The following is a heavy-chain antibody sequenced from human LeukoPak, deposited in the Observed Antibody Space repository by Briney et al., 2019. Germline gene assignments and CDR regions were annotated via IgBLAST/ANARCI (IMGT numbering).Heavy chain of an antibody. D-gene: IGHD2-2*01. CDR1: GFTFSSYG. Sequence: GGSLRLSCAASGFTFSSYGMHWVRQAPGKGLEWVAVIWYDGSNKYYADSVKGRFTISRDNSKNTLYLQMNSLRAEDTAVYYCARAGAAMKTAPYYYGMDVWGQGTTVTVSS. CDR3: ARAGAAMKTAPYYYGMDV. V-gene: IGHV3-33*01. J-gene: IGHJ6*02. CDR2: IWYDGSNK.